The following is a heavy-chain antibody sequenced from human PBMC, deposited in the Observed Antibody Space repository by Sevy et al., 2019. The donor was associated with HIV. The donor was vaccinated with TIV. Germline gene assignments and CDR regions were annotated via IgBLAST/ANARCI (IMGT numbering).Heavy chain of an antibody. J-gene: IGHJ4*02. Sequence: GGSLRLSCAASGFNFGNYDMTWVRQAAGKGLEWVSSISGTGGTTNYADSVKGRFTISRDKSKNTLYIQMNSLRAEDTAVYYCAKDRIEGARKLDYWGQGSLVTVSS. CDR1: GFNFGNYD. CDR2: ISGTGGTT. D-gene: IGHD1-26*01. V-gene: IGHV3-23*01. CDR3: AKDRIEGARKLDY.